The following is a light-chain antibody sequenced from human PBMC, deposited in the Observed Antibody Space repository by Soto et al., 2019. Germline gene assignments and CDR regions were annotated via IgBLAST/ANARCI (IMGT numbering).Light chain of an antibody. Sequence: QSALTQPASVSGSPGQSITISCTGTSSDVGGYNYVSWYQQHPGKAPKLIIYEVSNRPSGVSIRFSGSKSDNTTSLTISGLQAEDEADYYCSSYTSSNTNVFGTGTKLTVL. J-gene: IGLJ1*01. CDR1: SSDVGGYNY. V-gene: IGLV2-14*01. CDR3: SSYTSSNTNV. CDR2: EVS.